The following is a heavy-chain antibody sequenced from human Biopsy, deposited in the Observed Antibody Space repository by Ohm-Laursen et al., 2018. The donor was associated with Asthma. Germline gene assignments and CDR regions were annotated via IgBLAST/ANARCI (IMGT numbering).Heavy chain of an antibody. CDR2: IHNSGNT. Sequence: PPGTLSLTCTVSGGSISSDYWSWLRQSPGKGLEWIGYIHNSGNTNYNPSLKSRVTISLDTSKNHFSLRLSFVTAADTAVYFCARGQGRGIQLWSLDPWGQRILVTVSS. V-gene: IGHV4-59*01. D-gene: IGHD5-18*01. CDR3: ARGQGRGIQLWSLDP. J-gene: IGHJ5*02. CDR1: GGSISSDY.